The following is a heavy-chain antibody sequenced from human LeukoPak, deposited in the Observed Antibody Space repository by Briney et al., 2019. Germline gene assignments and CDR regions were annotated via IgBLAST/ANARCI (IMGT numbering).Heavy chain of an antibody. CDR1: GYTFTSYY. J-gene: IGHJ4*02. Sequence: GASVKVSCKASGYTFTSYYMHWVRQAPGQGLEWMGIINPSGGSTSYAQKFQGRVTMTRNTSISTAYMELSSLRSEDTAVYYCARHVDTAMGDWGQGTLVTVSS. CDR2: INPSGGST. CDR3: ARHVDTAMGD. D-gene: IGHD5-18*01. V-gene: IGHV1-46*01.